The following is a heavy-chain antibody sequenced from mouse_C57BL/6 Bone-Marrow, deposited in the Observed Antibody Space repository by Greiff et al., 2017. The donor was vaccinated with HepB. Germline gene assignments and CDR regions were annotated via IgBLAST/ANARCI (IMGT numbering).Heavy chain of an antibody. V-gene: IGHV5-4*01. D-gene: IGHD1-1*01. Sequence: EVHLVESGGGLVKPGGSLKLSCAASGFTFSSYAMSWVRQTPEKRLEWVATISDGGSYTYYPDNVKGRFTISRDNAKNNLYLQMSHLKSEDTAMYYCAREGSLYYYDSSYFWYFDVWGTGTTVTVAS. J-gene: IGHJ1*03. CDR2: ISDGGSYT. CDR1: GFTFSSYA. CDR3: AREGSLYYYDSSYFWYFDV.